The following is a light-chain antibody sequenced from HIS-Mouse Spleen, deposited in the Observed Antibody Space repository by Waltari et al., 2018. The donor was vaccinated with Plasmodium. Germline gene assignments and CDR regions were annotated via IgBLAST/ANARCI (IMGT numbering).Light chain of an antibody. CDR1: RSDVGGYTL. CDR3: CSYAGSSTWV. J-gene: IGLJ3*02. CDR2: EGS. V-gene: IGLV2-23*01. Sequence: QSALTQPASVSGSPGQSITISCPGTRSDVGGYTLVSWYQQHPGKAPKLMIYEGSKRPSGVSNRFSGSKSGNTASLTISGLQAEDEADYYCCSYAGSSTWVFGGGTKLTVL.